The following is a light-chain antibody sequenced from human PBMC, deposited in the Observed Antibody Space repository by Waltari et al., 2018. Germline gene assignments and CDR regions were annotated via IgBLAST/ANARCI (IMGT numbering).Light chain of an antibody. Sequence: DIQMTKSPPTLSASVGDRVIFSCRASHSINKGMAWYQQKPGKGPKLLIYKASTLESGVPSRFSGSGSGTEFTLTISSLQPEDFATYYCQQYNSYSLLSFGGGTKVEIK. J-gene: IGKJ4*01. CDR1: HSINKG. CDR3: QQYNSYSLLS. CDR2: KAS. V-gene: IGKV1-5*03.